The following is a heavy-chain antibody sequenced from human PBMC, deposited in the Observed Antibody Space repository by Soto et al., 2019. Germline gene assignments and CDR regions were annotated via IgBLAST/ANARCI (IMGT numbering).Heavy chain of an antibody. CDR1: GDSITTNGYY. CDR3: ARSHYTYGLLIDY. D-gene: IGHD2-8*01. V-gene: IGHV4-39*01. CDR2: VYWTGST. J-gene: IGHJ4*02. Sequence: SESLSLICSVSGDSITTNGYYWGWIRQPPGKGLQWIGNVYWTGSTFSHPSLTSRVFISVDTSKNEFSLRLTSVTAADTAVYYCARSHYTYGLLIDYWGPGTLVTVSS.